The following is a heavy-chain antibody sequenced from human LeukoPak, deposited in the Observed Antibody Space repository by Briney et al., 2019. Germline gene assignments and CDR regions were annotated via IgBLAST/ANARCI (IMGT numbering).Heavy chain of an antibody. J-gene: IGHJ4*02. D-gene: IGHD6-6*01. CDR1: GGSFSGYY. CDR2: INHSGST. CDR3: ARYGSSPAGGDY. V-gene: IGHV4-34*01. Sequence: PSETLSLTCAVYGGSFSGYYWSWIRQPPGKGLERIGEINHSGSTNYNPSLKSRVTISVDTSKNQFSLKLSSVTAADTAVYYCARYGSSPAGGDYWGQGTLVTVSS.